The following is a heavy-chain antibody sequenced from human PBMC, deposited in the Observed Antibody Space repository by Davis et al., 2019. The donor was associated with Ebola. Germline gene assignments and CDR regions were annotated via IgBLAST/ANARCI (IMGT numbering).Heavy chain of an antibody. D-gene: IGHD3-10*01. CDR1: GGTFSSYT. J-gene: IGHJ4*02. V-gene: IGHV1-69*13. CDR3: TRGPLWFGYFDY. Sequence: SVKVSCKASGGTFSSYTITWVRQAPGQGLEWMGWVIPVFGTTNYAQKFQGRVTITADVSTSTAYMELSSLRCDDTAVYYCTRGPLWFGYFDYWGQGTLVTVSS. CDR2: VIPVFGTT.